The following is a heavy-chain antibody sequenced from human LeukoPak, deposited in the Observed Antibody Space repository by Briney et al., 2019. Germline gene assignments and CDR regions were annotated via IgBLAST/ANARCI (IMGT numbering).Heavy chain of an antibody. V-gene: IGHV3-53*01. Sequence: GGSLRLSCAASGVTVSNNYMSWVRQAPGKGLEWVSVLFPGGNTYYADSVKGRFTISRDNSKNTLYLQMNSLRAEDTAVYYCARNWNYLFDNWGQGTLVTVSS. CDR3: ARNWNYLFDN. CDR2: LFPGGNT. D-gene: IGHD1-7*01. CDR1: GVTVSNNY. J-gene: IGHJ4*02.